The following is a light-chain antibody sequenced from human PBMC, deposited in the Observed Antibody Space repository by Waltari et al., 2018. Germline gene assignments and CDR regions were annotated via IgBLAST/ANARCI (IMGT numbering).Light chain of an antibody. Sequence: SYALTQPPSVSVSPGQTARITCSGAASPKQYAYWYQQKPGQAPVLVIYKDSERPSGIPERFSGSSSGTTVTLTISGVQAEDEADYYCQSADSSGTYVVFGGGTKLTVL. CDR1: ASPKQY. J-gene: IGLJ2*01. CDR2: KDS. CDR3: QSADSSGTYVV. V-gene: IGLV3-25*03.